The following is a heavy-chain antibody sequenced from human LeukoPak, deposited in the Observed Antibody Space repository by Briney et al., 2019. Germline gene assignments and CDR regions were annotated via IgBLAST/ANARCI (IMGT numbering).Heavy chain of an antibody. J-gene: IGHJ3*02. D-gene: IGHD4-11*01. Sequence: ASVKVSCKASGGTFSSYDINWVRQATGQGLEWMGWMNPNSGNTGYAQKFQGRVTITRNTSISTAYMELSSLRSEDTAVYYCARGAIELQSAFDIWGQGTMVTVSS. CDR3: ARGAIELQSAFDI. CDR1: GGTFSSYD. CDR2: MNPNSGNT. V-gene: IGHV1-8*03.